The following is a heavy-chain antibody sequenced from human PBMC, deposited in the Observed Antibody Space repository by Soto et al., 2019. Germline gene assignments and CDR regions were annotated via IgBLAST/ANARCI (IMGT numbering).Heavy chain of an antibody. J-gene: IGHJ4*02. D-gene: IGHD7-27*01. CDR1: GFTFSSYG. CDR2: ISYDGSNK. CDR3: AKDTELTGEDHFDY. V-gene: IGHV3-30*18. Sequence: QVQLVESGGGVVQPGRSLRLSCAASGFTFSSYGIHWVRQASCKGLEWVAVISYDGSNKNYADSVKGRFTISRDKCNNALSLQINSIRAEDTPVYYCAKDTELTGEDHFDYWGQGTLVTVSS.